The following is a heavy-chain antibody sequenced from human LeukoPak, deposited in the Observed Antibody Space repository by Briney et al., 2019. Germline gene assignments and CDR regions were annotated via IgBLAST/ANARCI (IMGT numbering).Heavy chain of an antibody. Sequence: GGSLRLSCAASGLTGSHNYVSWVRQAPGKGLEWVSAIHTSGDTCYADSVKGRFTISRDNSRNTLYLQMNSLRAEDTAVYYCAKDYRQQLVPFDYWGQGTLVTVSS. CDR1: GLTGSHNY. CDR2: IHTSGDT. V-gene: IGHV3-53*01. D-gene: IGHD6-13*01. J-gene: IGHJ4*02. CDR3: AKDYRQQLVPFDY.